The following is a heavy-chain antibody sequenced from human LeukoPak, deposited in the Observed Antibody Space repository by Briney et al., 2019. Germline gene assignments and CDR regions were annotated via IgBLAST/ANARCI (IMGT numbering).Heavy chain of an antibody. CDR2: IYYGGTT. J-gene: IGHJ5*02. CDR3: ARGIVSIVGAICHWFDP. V-gene: IGHV4-39*01. CDR1: GGSISSSSYC. Sequence: SETLSLTCTVSGGSISSSSYCWGWIRQPPGKGLEWIGSIYYGGTTYHNPSLKSRVTISVDTSKNQFSLKLSSVTAADTAVYYCARGIVSIVGAICHWFDPWGQGTLVTVSS. D-gene: IGHD1-26*01.